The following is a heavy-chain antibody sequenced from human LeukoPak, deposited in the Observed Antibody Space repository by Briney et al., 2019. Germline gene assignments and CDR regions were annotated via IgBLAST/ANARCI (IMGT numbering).Heavy chain of an antibody. D-gene: IGHD5-24*01. V-gene: IGHV3-48*01. CDR3: ARDYKYAFDN. J-gene: IGHJ4*02. CDR2: IGIDSGNT. Sequence: PGGSLRLSCAASGFTFSDYSMNWVRQAPGKGLEWISYIGIDSGNTNYADSVKGRFTIPGDKAKNSLYLQMNSLRVEDTAVYHCARDYKYAFDNWGQGTLVTVSS. CDR1: GFTFSDYS.